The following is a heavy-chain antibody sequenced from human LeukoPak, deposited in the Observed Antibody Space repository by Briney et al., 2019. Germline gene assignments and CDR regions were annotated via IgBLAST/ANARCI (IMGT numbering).Heavy chain of an antibody. Sequence: PSETLSLTCTVSGGSISSYYWSWIRQPPGKGLEWIGYIYYSGSTNYNPSLKSRVTISVDTSKNQFSLKLSSVTAADTAVYYCASLTVAVAGRRAFDIWGQGTMVTVSS. CDR2: IYYSGST. J-gene: IGHJ3*02. CDR3: ASLTVAVAGRRAFDI. D-gene: IGHD6-19*01. CDR1: GGSISSYY. V-gene: IGHV4-59*01.